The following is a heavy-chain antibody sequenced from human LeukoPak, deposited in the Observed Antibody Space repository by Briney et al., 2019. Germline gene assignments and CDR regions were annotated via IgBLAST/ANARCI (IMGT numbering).Heavy chain of an antibody. CDR2: IIPIFGTA. J-gene: IGHJ4*02. CDR3: ARDGGGSLPEYVDY. D-gene: IGHD2-15*01. V-gene: IGHV1-69*06. CDR1: GGTFSSYA. Sequence: ASVKVSCKASGGTFSSYAISWVRQAPGQGLEWMGGIIPIFGTANYAQKFQGRVTITADKSTSTAYMELRSLRSDDTAVYYCARDGGGSLPEYVDYWGQGTLVTVSS.